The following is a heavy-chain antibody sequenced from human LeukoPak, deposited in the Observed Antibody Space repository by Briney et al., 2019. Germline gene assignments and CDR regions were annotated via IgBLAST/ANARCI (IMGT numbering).Heavy chain of an antibody. CDR3: ARAGLVRDAFDI. CDR2: MNPNSGNT. CDR1: GYTFTSYD. J-gene: IGHJ3*02. V-gene: IGHV1-8*03. D-gene: IGHD2-2*01. Sequence: ASVKVSCKASGYTFTSYDINWVRQATGQGLEWMGWMNPNSGNTGYAQKFQGRVTITRNTSISTAYMELSSLRSEDTAVYYCARAGLVRDAFDIWGQGTMVTVSS.